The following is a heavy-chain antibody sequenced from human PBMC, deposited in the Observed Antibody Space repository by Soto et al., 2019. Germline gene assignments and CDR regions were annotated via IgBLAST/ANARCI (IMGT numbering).Heavy chain of an antibody. CDR3: TRDKDLDAFTIHDY. D-gene: IGHD2-15*01. CDR1: GFTFGDYA. J-gene: IGHJ4*02. CDR2: IRSKAYGGTT. Sequence: VQLVESGGGLVQPGRSLRLSCTASGFTFGDYAMSWFRQAPGKGLEWVGFIRSKAYGGTTEYAASVKGRFTISRDDSKSIAYLQMNSLKTEDTAVYYCTRDKDLDAFTIHDYWGQGTLVTVSS. V-gene: IGHV3-49*03.